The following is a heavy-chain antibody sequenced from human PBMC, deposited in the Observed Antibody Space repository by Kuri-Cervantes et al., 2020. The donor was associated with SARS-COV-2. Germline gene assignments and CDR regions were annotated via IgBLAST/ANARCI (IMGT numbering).Heavy chain of an antibody. V-gene: IGHV4-39*01. Sequence: ESLKISCTVSGGSISSSSYYWGWIRQPPGKGLEWIGSIYYSGSTYYNPSLKSRVTISVDTSKNQFSLKLSSVTAADTAVYHCASGGSSSWRSYYYYGMDVWGQGTTVTVSS. CDR3: ASGGSSSWRSYYYYGMDV. CDR1: GGSISSSSYY. J-gene: IGHJ6*02. CDR2: IYYSGST. D-gene: IGHD6-13*01.